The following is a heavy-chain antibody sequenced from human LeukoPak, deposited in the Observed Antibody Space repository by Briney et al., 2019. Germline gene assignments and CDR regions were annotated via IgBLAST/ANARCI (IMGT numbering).Heavy chain of an antibody. V-gene: IGHV1-2*02. CDR1: GYTFTGYY. CDR3: ARGRVRGVLGNFCTWFDP. Sequence: ASVKVSCKASGYTFTGYYMHWVRQAPGQGLEWMGWINPNSGGTNYAQKFQGRVTMTRDTSISTAYMELSRLRSDDTAVYYCARGRVRGVLGNFCTWFDPWGQGTLVTVSS. CDR2: INPNSGGT. D-gene: IGHD3-10*01. J-gene: IGHJ5*02.